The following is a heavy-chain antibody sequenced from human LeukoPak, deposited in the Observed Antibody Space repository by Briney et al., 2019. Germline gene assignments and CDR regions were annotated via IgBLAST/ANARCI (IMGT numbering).Heavy chain of an antibody. CDR3: AREGDDYGDYDD. Sequence: PSETLSLTCTVSGGSISSSSYYWGWIRQPPGKGLEWIGSIYYSGSTYYNPSLKSRVTVSVDTSKNQFSLKLSSVTAADTAVYYCAREGDDYGDYDDWGQGTLVTVSS. D-gene: IGHD4-17*01. J-gene: IGHJ4*02. CDR1: GGSISSSSYY. V-gene: IGHV4-39*02. CDR2: IYYSGST.